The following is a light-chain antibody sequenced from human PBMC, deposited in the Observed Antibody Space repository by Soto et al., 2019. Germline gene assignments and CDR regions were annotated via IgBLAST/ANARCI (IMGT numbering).Light chain of an antibody. Sequence: TQSPGTLSLSPGERATLSCRASQSVSSSYLAWYRQKPGKAPKLLIYKASTLKSGVPSRFSGSGSGTEFTLTISSLQPDDFATYYCQHYNSYSEAFGQGTKVDIK. CDR1: QSVSSS. J-gene: IGKJ1*01. CDR2: KAS. V-gene: IGKV1-5*03. CDR3: QHYNSYSEA.